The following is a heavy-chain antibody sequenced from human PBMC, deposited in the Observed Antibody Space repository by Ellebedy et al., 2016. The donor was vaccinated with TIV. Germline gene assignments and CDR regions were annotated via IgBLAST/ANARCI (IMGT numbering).Heavy chain of an antibody. V-gene: IGHV1-58*02. CDR2: IVVGIGNT. CDR3: ARTAQILAVAGLFDY. J-gene: IGHJ4*02. CDR1: GFTFTYSA. D-gene: IGHD6-19*01. Sequence: AASVKVSCKASGFTFTYSAMQWVRHARGQRPEWIGWIVVGIGNTNYAQKFQERVTITRDMSTSTAYMELSSLRSEDTAVYYCARTAQILAVAGLFDYWGQGTLVTVST.